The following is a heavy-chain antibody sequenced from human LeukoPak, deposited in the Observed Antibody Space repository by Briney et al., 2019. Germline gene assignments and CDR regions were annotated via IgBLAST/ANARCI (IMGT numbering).Heavy chain of an antibody. Sequence: GGSLRLSCAASGFTFSSYAMSWVRQAPGKGLEWVSAISGSGGSTYDADSVKGRFTISRDNSKNTLYLQMNSLRAEDTAVYYCAKTKLLWFGELLFDYWGQGTLVTVSS. CDR3: AKTKLLWFGELLFDY. J-gene: IGHJ4*02. CDR2: ISGSGGST. D-gene: IGHD3-10*01. CDR1: GFTFSSYA. V-gene: IGHV3-23*01.